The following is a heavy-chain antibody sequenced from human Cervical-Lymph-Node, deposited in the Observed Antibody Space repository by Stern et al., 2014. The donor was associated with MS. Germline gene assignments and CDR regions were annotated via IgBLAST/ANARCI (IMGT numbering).Heavy chain of an antibody. V-gene: IGHV2-70*01. CDR2: IDWDDDK. Sequence: QVTLKESGPALVKPTQTLTLTCTFSGFSLSTSGMCVSWIRQPPGKALEWLALIDWDDDKYYSTSLKTRLTISKDTSKNQVVLTMTNMDPVDTATYYCAWIRRTGTTSAFDIWGQGTMVTVSS. J-gene: IGHJ3*02. CDR3: AWIRRTGTTSAFDI. CDR1: GFSLSTSGMC. D-gene: IGHD1-7*01.